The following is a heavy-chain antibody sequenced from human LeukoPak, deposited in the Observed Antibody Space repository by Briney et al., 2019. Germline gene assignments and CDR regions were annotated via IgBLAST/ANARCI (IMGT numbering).Heavy chain of an antibody. Sequence: GGSLRLSCAASGFTFSSYSMNWVRQAPGKGLEWVSYISSSSSTIYYADSVKGRFTISRDNAKNSLYLQMNSLRAEDTAVYCCARVGGYYLGGRSGVGYYFDYWGQGTLVTVSS. D-gene: IGHD2-15*01. J-gene: IGHJ4*02. CDR2: ISSSSSTI. CDR1: GFTFSSYS. CDR3: ARVGGYYLGGRSGVGYYFDY. V-gene: IGHV3-48*04.